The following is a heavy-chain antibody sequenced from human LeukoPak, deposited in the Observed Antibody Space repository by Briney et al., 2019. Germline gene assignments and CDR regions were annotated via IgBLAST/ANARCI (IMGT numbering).Heavy chain of an antibody. CDR2: TYYRSKWYN. D-gene: IGHD4-11*01. J-gene: IGHJ3*02. CDR3: ARGAYSTFDI. CDR1: GDSVSSNSVA. Sequence: SQTLSLTCVISGDSVSSNSVAWNWIRQSPSRGLEWRGRTYYRSKWYNDYAVSVQGRITVNPDTSKNQFSLQLDSVTPHDTALYYCARGAYSTFDIWGQGTMVTVSS. V-gene: IGHV6-1*01.